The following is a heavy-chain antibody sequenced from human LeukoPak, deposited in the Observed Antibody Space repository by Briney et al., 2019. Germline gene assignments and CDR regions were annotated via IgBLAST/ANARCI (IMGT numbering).Heavy chain of an antibody. CDR2: IYYSGST. CDR3: ARTTYGDYYFDY. J-gene: IGHJ4*02. D-gene: IGHD4-17*01. CDR1: GGSISSGGYS. Sequence: PSETLSLTCAVSGGSISSGGYSWSWIRQPPGKGLEWIGYIYYSGSTYYNPSLKSRVTISVDTSKNQFSLKLSSVTAADTAVYYCARTTYGDYYFDYWGQGTLVTVSS. V-gene: IGHV4-30-4*07.